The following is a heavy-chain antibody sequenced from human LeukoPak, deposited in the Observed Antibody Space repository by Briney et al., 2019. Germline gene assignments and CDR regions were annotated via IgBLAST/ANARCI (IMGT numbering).Heavy chain of an antibody. CDR3: ARDPYLSPVVSGAPRFDS. Sequence: ASVKVSCKASGYTFTSYAMNWVRQAPGQGLEWMGWINTNTGNPTYAQGFTGRFVFSLDTSVSTAYLQISSLKAEDTAVYYCARDPYLSPVVSGAPRFDSWGQGALLTVSS. CDR2: INTNTGNP. D-gene: IGHD4-23*01. V-gene: IGHV7-4-1*02. J-gene: IGHJ4*02. CDR1: GYTFTSYA.